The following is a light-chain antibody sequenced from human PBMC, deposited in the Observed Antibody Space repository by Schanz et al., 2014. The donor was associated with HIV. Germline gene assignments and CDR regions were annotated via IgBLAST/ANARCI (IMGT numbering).Light chain of an antibody. CDR3: QQYYSRSYT. V-gene: IGKV3D-15*01. CDR2: GAS. J-gene: IGKJ2*01. Sequence: EIVLTQSPGTLSLSPGEVGTLSCRASQSISTHLAWYQQKPGQAPTLLIYGASKRATGIPDRFIGGGSGTDFTLTISSLQADDFATYYCQQYYSRSYTFGQGTKLEIK. CDR1: QSISTH.